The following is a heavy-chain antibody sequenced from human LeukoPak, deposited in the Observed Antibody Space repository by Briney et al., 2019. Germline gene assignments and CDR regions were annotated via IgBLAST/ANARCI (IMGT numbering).Heavy chain of an antibody. CDR3: ARDQYCSGGSCYYYYGMDV. D-gene: IGHD2-15*01. CDR1: GFTFSSYE. CDR2: ISSSGSTI. Sequence: GGSLRLSCAASGFTFSSYEMNWVRQAPGKGLEWVSYISSSGSTIYYADSVKGRFTIYRDKAKNSLYLQMNSLRAEDTAVYYCARDQYCSGGSCYYYYGMDVWGQGTTVTVSS. V-gene: IGHV3-48*03. J-gene: IGHJ6*02.